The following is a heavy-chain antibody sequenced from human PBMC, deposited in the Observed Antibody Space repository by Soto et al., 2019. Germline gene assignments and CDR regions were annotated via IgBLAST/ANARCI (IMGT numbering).Heavy chain of an antibody. CDR2: IYYSGTT. D-gene: IGHD2-2*01. CDR3: ARHSEVLVPAAIGGYNWFDP. Sequence: SETLSLTCTVSGGSISTSSYYWGWIRQPPGKGLEWIGSIYYSGTTYYNPSLKSRVTISVDTSKNQFSLKLSSVTAADTAVYYCARHSEVLVPAAIGGYNWFDPWGQGTLVTVSS. V-gene: IGHV4-39*01. CDR1: GGSISTSSYY. J-gene: IGHJ5*02.